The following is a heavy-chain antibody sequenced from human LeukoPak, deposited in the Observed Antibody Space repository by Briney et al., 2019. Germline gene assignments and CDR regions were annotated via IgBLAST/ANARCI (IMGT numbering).Heavy chain of an antibody. D-gene: IGHD3-10*01. Sequence: SETLSLTCAVYGGSFSGYYWSWIRQPPGKGLEWIGEINHSGSTNYNPSLKSRVTISVDTSKNQFSLKLSSVTAADTAVYYCARLNYGSGSYYSKRIDYWGQGTLVTVSS. CDR1: GGSFSGYY. CDR2: INHSGST. J-gene: IGHJ4*02. CDR3: ARLNYGSGSYYSKRIDY. V-gene: IGHV4-34*01.